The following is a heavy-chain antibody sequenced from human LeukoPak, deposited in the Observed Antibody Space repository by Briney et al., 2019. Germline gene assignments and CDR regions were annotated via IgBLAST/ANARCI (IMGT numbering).Heavy chain of an antibody. J-gene: IGHJ6*02. CDR2: INPSGGST. CDR3: ARDIYDSSGYLFAYYYYGMDV. D-gene: IGHD3-22*01. CDR1: GYTFTSYY. Sequence: ASVKVSCKASGYTFTSYYIHWVRQAPGQGLEWMGIINPSGGSTNYAQKFQGRVTMTTDTSTSTAYMELRSLRSDDTAVYYCARDIYDSSGYLFAYYYYGMDVWGQGTTVTVSS. V-gene: IGHV1-46*01.